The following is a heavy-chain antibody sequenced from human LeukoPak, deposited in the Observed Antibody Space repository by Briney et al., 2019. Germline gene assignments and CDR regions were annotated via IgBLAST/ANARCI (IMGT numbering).Heavy chain of an antibody. V-gene: IGHV3-21*04. CDR1: GFTFSSYS. CDR3: AKPAGIAVAGNPPSYYFDY. D-gene: IGHD6-19*01. J-gene: IGHJ4*02. CDR2: ISSSSSYI. Sequence: GGSLRLSCAASGFTFSSYSMNWVRQAPGKGLEWVSSISSSSSYIYYADSVKGRFTISRDNSKNTLYLQMNSLRAEDTAVYYCAKPAGIAVAGNPPSYYFDYWGQGTLVTVSS.